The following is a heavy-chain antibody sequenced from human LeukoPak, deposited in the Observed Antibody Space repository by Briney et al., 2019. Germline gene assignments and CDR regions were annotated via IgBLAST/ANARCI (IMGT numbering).Heavy chain of an antibody. CDR1: GFTFSSYA. Sequence: PGGSLRLSCAASGFTFSSYAMSWVRQAPGKGLEWVSAISGSGGSTYYADSVKGRFTISRDNSKNTLYLQMNSLRAEDTAVYYCAKVSGSHYLNLPFDYWGQGTLVTVSS. D-gene: IGHD1-26*01. V-gene: IGHV3-23*01. J-gene: IGHJ4*02. CDR2: ISGSGGST. CDR3: AKVSGSHYLNLPFDY.